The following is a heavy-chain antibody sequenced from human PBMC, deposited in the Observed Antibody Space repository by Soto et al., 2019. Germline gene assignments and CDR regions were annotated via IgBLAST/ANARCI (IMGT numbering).Heavy chain of an antibody. CDR1: GFSLSTSGVG. D-gene: IGHD3-10*01. Sequence: SGPTLVNPTRTLTLTWTFSGFSLSTSGVGVGWIRQPPGKALEWLALIYWDDDKRYSPSLKSRLTITKDTSKNQVVLTMTNMDPVDTAAYYCAHTITMVRASWFDPWGQGTLVTVSS. CDR2: IYWDDDK. CDR3: AHTITMVRASWFDP. J-gene: IGHJ5*02. V-gene: IGHV2-5*02.